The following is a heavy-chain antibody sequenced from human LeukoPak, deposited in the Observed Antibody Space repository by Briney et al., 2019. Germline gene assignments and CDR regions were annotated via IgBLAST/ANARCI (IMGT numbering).Heavy chain of an antibody. V-gene: IGHV3-30*02. CDR3: AKDQYSSSWYSDY. Sequence: GGSLRLSCAASGFTFKNYGMHGVRQAPGKGLEGVAFIRYGGSDKYYADSVKGRFTISRDTSKNTLYLQMNSLRAEDTAVYYCAKDQYSSSWYSDYWGQGTLVTVSS. D-gene: IGHD6-13*01. CDR1: GFTFKNYG. CDR2: IRYGGSDK. J-gene: IGHJ4*02.